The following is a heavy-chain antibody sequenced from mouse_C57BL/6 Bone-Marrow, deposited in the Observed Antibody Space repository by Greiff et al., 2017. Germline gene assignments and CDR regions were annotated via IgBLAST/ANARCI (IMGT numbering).Heavy chain of an antibody. Sequence: ELVQPGASAPVSCKASGYTFTSSSPPWVKQRPGQPPEWIGRIHPSDSATTSPPPFKGKATTTVDKSSSTAYMQLSSLTSEDSAVYYCAMKRVLRLGEWGGYWGQGTVVT. CDR2: IHPSDSAT. CDR3: AMKRVLRLGEWGGY. CDR1: GYTFTSSS. J-gene: IGHJ3*01. V-gene: IGHV1-74*01. D-gene: IGHD1-2*01.